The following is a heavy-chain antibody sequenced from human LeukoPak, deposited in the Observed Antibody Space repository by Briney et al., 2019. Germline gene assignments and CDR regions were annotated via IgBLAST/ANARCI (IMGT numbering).Heavy chain of an antibody. CDR3: ARGDIVVVPAANHDAFDI. V-gene: IGHV1-46*01. Sequence: ASVKVSCKASGYTFTSYYMHWVRQAPGQGVEGMGIINPSCGRTSYAQKFQRRVTITKDMSTSTVYMELSSLRSGDTAVYYCARGDIVVVPAANHDAFDIWGQGTMVTVSS. CDR1: GYTFTSYY. D-gene: IGHD2-2*01. CDR2: INPSCGRT. J-gene: IGHJ3*02.